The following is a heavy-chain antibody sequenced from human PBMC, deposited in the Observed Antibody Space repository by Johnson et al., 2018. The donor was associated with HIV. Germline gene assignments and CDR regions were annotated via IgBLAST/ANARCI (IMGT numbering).Heavy chain of an antibody. D-gene: IGHD3-16*01. J-gene: IGHJ3*02. Sequence: QVQLVESGGGVVQPGRSLRLSCAASGFTFSSYAMHWVRQAPAKGLEWVATIKEDGSDKYYVDSVKGRFTISRDNSKDMLYLQMNSLRAEDTAVYYCARPQGGAPLAMAFDIWGQGTMVTVSS. CDR3: ARPQGGAPLAMAFDI. V-gene: IGHV3-30*04. CDR1: GFTFSSYA. CDR2: IKEDGSDK.